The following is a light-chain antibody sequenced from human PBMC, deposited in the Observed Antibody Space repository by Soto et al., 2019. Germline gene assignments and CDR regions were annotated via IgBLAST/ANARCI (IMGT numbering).Light chain of an antibody. CDR1: QSVSDY. CDR2: VAS. CDR3: QQRDNWFT. Sequence: EIVLTQSPATLSLSPGERATLSCRASQSVSDYLAWYQQKPGQAPRLLIYVASNRATGIPARFSGSGSGTDFILTISSLEPEDFAVYYCQQRDNWFTFGQGTRLEIK. J-gene: IGKJ5*01. V-gene: IGKV3-11*01.